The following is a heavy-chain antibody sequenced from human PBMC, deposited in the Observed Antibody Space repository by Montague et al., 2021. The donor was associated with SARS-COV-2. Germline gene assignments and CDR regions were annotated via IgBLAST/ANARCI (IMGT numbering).Heavy chain of an antibody. CDR3: ARISHLEGYYFDY. V-gene: IGHV4-59*01. CDR1: GGSTSGYY. Sequence: SETLSLTCTVSGGSTSGYYWSWIRQPPGKGLEWIGYIYYSGSTNYNPSLKSRVTISIDTSKNQFSLKLSSVTAADTAVYYCARISHLEGYYFDYWGQGTLATVSS. CDR2: IYYSGST. J-gene: IGHJ4*02.